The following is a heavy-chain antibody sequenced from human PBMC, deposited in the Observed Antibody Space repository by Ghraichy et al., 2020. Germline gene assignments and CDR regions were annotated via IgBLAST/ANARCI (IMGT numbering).Heavy chain of an antibody. Sequence: GGSLRLSCAASAFTFRSYDMNWVRQAPGKGLEWVSVISGSGGTTYYADSVKGRFTISRDNSKNRLYLQMKSLRAEDTAVYYCAKALYSSSSGKYYYYAMDVWGQGTTVTVSS. CDR1: AFTFRSYD. D-gene: IGHD6-6*01. J-gene: IGHJ6*02. CDR3: AKALYSSSSGKYYYYAMDV. V-gene: IGHV3-23*01. CDR2: ISGSGGTT.